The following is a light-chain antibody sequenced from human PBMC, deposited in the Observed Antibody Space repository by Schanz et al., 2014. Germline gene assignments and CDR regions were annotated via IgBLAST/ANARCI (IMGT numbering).Light chain of an antibody. V-gene: IGKV3-15*01. J-gene: IGKJ1*01. CDR2: GAS. CDR1: QSLTGN. CDR3: QQSYSTPRT. Sequence: EIVMTQSPATLSVSPGERATLSCRASQSLTGNYLAWYQQRPGLAPRLLIYGASTRATGIPARFSGSGSGTEFTLTISSLQTEDFATYYCQQSYSTPRTFGQGTKVEIK.